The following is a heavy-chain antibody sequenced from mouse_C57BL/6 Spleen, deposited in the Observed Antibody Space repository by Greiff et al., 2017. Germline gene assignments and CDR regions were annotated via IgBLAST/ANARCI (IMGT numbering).Heavy chain of an antibody. CDR2: IRSKSNNYAT. D-gene: IGHD3-3*01. CDR3: VRHGAAFAY. V-gene: IGHV10-1*01. Sequence: EVQLQESGGGLVQPKGSLKLSCAASGFSFNTYAMNWVRQAPGKGLEWVARIRSKSNNYATYYADSVKDRFTISRDDSESMLYLQMNNLKTEDTAMYYCVRHGAAFAYWGQGTLVTVSA. J-gene: IGHJ3*01. CDR1: GFSFNTYA.